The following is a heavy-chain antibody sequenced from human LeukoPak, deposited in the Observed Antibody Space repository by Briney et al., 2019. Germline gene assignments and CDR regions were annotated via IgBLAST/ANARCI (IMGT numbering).Heavy chain of an antibody. Sequence: ASVKVSCKASGYTFTSYSIHWVRQAPGQGLEWMGLISASGGSTSYAQKSQGRGTMTRDTSTSTVSMELSSLKSEDTAVYYCARSSACSTGSMEYWGQGTLVTVSS. CDR2: ISASGGST. V-gene: IGHV1-46*01. CDR1: GYTFTSYS. J-gene: IGHJ4*02. D-gene: IGHD6-19*01. CDR3: ARSSACSTGSMEY.